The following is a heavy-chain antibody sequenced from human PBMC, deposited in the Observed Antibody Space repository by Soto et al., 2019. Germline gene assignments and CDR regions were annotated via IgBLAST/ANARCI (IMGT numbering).Heavy chain of an antibody. CDR1: GDSVSSNSAA. Sequence: QSQTLSLPCAISGDSVSSNSAAWTWIRQSPSRGLEWLGRTYYRSKWYNDYAVSVKSRITINPDTSKNQFSLQLNSVTPEDTAVYYCARWAQVPYYYYYGMDVWGQGTTVTVSS. V-gene: IGHV6-1*01. CDR3: ARWAQVPYYYYYGMDV. CDR2: TYYRSKWYN. J-gene: IGHJ6*02.